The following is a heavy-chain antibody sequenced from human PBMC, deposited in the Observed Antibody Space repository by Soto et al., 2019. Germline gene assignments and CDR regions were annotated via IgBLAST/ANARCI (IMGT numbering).Heavy chain of an antibody. CDR2: IYYSGST. V-gene: IGHV4-59*01. Sequence: SETLSLTCTVSGGSISSYYWSWIRQPPGKGLEWIGYIYYSGSTNYNPSLKSRVTISVDTSKNQFSLKLSSVTAADTAVYYCARNTWSGYYHKGAPFDYWGQGTLVTVSS. D-gene: IGHD3-3*01. J-gene: IGHJ4*02. CDR3: ARNTWSGYYHKGAPFDY. CDR1: GGSISSYY.